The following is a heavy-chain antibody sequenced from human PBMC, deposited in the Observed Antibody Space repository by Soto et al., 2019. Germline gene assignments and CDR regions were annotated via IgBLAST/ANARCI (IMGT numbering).Heavy chain of an antibody. D-gene: IGHD3-10*01. CDR1: GLTVSSNY. CDR3: ARDRPGDEGDGFDI. J-gene: IGHJ3*02. Sequence: EVQLVETGGGLIQPGGSLRLSCAASGLTVSSNYMNWVRQAPGKGLEWVSVLYSGGSTHYAGSVKGQFIISRDNSKNTLYLQMNSLRVEDTAVYYCARDRPGDEGDGFDIWGHGTMVTVSS. CDR2: LYSGGST. V-gene: IGHV3-53*02.